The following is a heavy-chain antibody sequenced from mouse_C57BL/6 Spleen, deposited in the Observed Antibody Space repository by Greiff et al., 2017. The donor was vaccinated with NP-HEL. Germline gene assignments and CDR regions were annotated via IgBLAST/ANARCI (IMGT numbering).Heavy chain of an antibody. J-gene: IGHJ4*01. Sequence: EVHLVESGGGLVKPGGSLKLSCAASGFTFSSYAMSWVRQTPEKRLEWVATISDGGSYTYYPDNVKGRFTISRDNAKNNLYLQMSHLKSEDTAMYYCARGYGSSYHAMDYWGQGTSVTVSS. CDR3: ARGYGSSYHAMDY. CDR1: GFTFSSYA. CDR2: ISDGGSYT. V-gene: IGHV5-4*01. D-gene: IGHD1-1*01.